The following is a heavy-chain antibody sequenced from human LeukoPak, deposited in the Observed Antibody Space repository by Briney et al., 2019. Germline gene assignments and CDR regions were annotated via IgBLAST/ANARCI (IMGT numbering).Heavy chain of an antibody. J-gene: IGHJ4*02. Sequence: PGGSLRLSCATSGFTFRDSAMHWVRQAPGKGLEWVSSISWNSDNIDYVDSVKGRFTISRDNAKNSLYLQMNSLRAEDTALYYCAKEGSVCTNGICRYFDYWGQETLVTVSS. D-gene: IGHD2-8*01. CDR1: GFTFRDSA. V-gene: IGHV3-9*01. CDR3: AKEGSVCTNGICRYFDY. CDR2: ISWNSDNI.